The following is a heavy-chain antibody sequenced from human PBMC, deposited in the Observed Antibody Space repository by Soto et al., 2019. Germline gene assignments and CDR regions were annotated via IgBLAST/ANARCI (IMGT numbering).Heavy chain of an antibody. Sequence: SETLSLTCTISGGSISDYYWSWIRQPPGQALERFGYIYDSGSPYYNPSLRSRVIISAGTSKNQISLKLTSATAADTSVYYCARGVGSSPPRYWGRGTLVT. CDR1: GGSISDYY. J-gene: IGHJ4*02. D-gene: IGHD1-26*01. V-gene: IGHV4-59*01. CDR2: IYDSGSP. CDR3: ARGVGSSPPRY.